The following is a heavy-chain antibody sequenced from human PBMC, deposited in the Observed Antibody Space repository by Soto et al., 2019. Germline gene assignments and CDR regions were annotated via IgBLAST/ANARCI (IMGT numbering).Heavy chain of an antibody. CDR3: ATLGGTAMVKIDY. V-gene: IGHV1-69*06. CDR2: IIPIFGTA. CDR1: GGTFSSYA. J-gene: IGHJ4*02. D-gene: IGHD5-18*01. Sequence: SVKVSCKASGGTFSSYAISWVRQAPGQGLEWMGGIIPIFGTANYAQKFQGRVTITADKSTSTAYMELSSLRFEDTAVYYCATLGGTAMVKIDYWGQGTLVTVSS.